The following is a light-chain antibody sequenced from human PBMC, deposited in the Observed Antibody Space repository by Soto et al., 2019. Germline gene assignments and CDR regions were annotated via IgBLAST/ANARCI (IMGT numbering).Light chain of an antibody. J-gene: IGKJ4*01. CDR2: GAS. CDR1: QSISTNY. CDR3: HQRTNWPLT. V-gene: IGKV3D-20*02. Sequence: EIVLTQSPVTLSLSPGETATLSCRASQSISTNYLAWYQQKPGQAPRPLIFGASSRASGIPGRFSGSGSGTDFTLTISRLEPEDFAVYYCHQRTNWPLTFGGGTKVEIK.